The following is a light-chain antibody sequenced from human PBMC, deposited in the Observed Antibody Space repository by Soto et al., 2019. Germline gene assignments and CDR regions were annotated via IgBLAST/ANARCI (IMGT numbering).Light chain of an antibody. CDR3: QQLNSYPPYT. J-gene: IGKJ2*01. Sequence: DIQLTQSQSFLSASVGDRVTITCRASQGISSYLAWYQQNPGKAPKLLIYAASTLQTGVPSRFSGSGSETEFTLTISSLQPEDFATYYCQQLNSYPPYTFGQGTKLEIK. CDR2: AAS. V-gene: IGKV1-9*01. CDR1: QGISSY.